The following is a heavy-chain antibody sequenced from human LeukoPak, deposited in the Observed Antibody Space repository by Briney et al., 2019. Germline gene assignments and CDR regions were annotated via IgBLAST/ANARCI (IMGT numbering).Heavy chain of an antibody. J-gene: IGHJ4*02. V-gene: IGHV4-39*01. CDR1: GGSISSSSYY. CDR3: ARSTLMPYYFDY. Sequence: PSETLSLTCTVSGGSISSSSYYWGWIRQPPGKGLEWIGSIYYSGSTYYNPSLKSRVTISVDTSKNQFSLKLSSVTAADTAVYYCARSTLMPYYFDYWGQGTLVTVSS. CDR2: IYYSGST. D-gene: IGHD2-2*01.